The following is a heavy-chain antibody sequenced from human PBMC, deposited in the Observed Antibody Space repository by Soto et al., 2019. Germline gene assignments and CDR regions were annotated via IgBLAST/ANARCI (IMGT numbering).Heavy chain of an antibody. V-gene: IGHV1-18*01. CDR3: ARERRYYDFWSGISKGMDV. J-gene: IGHJ6*02. Sequence: ASVKVSCKASGYTFTSYGISWVRQAPGQGLEWMGWISSYNAKTNIAQRFQGRLSMTTDTSTTKVYMELRSLRSDDTAVYYCARERRYYDFWSGISKGMDVWGQGTTVTVSS. D-gene: IGHD3-3*01. CDR2: ISSYNAKT. CDR1: GYTFTSYG.